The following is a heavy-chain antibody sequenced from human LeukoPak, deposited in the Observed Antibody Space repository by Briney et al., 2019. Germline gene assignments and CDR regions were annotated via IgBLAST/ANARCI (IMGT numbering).Heavy chain of an antibody. CDR2: IKQDGSEK. V-gene: IGHV3-7*01. CDR3: ARDIAATGTFSDY. J-gene: IGHJ4*02. Sequence: GGSLRLSCAASGFTFSSYWMSWVRQAPGKGLEWVANIKQDGSEKYYVDSVKGRFTISRDNSENTLYQQMNSLRAEDTAVYYCARDIAATGTFSDYWGQGTVVTVSS. D-gene: IGHD6-13*01. CDR1: GFTFSSYW.